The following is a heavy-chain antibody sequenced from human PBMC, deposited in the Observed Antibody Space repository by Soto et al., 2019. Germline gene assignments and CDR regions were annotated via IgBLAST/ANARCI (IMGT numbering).Heavy chain of an antibody. D-gene: IGHD3-3*01. CDR2: ISASNGNA. Sequence: SVEASFRASCYTFTSYGISWVRRAPGQGLYWMGCISASNGNANEAQKLQGRVTMTTDTSTSTAYMELRSLRSDDTAVYYCARVSVNPKYDDFWSGYSPFDYWGQGTLVTVSS. J-gene: IGHJ4*02. CDR3: ARVSVNPKYDDFWSGYSPFDY. CDR1: CYTFTSYG. V-gene: IGHV1-18*04.